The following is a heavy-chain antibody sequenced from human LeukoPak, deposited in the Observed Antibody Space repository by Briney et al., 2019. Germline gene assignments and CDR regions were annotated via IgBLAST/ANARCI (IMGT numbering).Heavy chain of an antibody. CDR3: AKDRTYWYFDL. Sequence: GGSLRLSCAASGFTFSTYAMNWVRQAPGKGLEWVSSISGGGGGTYYAGSVKGRFTISRDNSENTLHLQMKSLRAEDTAVYYCAKDRTYWYFDLWGCGTLVTVSS. J-gene: IGHJ2*01. CDR1: GFTFSTYA. CDR2: ISGGGGGT. V-gene: IGHV3-23*01.